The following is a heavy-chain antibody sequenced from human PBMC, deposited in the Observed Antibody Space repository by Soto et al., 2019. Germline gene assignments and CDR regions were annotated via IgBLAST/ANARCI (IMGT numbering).Heavy chain of an antibody. CDR1: GFTFSSYG. CDR3: AKEPKSSGYHSHFEY. D-gene: IGHD3-22*01. J-gene: IGHJ4*02. CDR2: ISYGGSNK. Sequence: GGSLRLSCAASGFTFSSYGMHWVRQAPGKGLEWVAVISYGGSNKYYADSVKGRFTISRDNSKNTLYLQMNSLRAEDTAVYYCAKEPKSSGYHSHFEYWGQGTLVTVSS. V-gene: IGHV3-30*18.